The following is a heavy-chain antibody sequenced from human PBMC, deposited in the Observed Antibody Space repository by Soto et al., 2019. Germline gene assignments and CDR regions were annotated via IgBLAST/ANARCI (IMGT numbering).Heavy chain of an antibody. CDR2: INPNSGGT. D-gene: IGHD3-3*01. CDR3: AKPTYYDFWSGRVPEDH. Sequence: ASVKVSCKASGYTFTGYYMHWVRQAPGQGLEWMGWINPNSGGTNYAQKFQGWVTMTRDTSISTAYMELSRLRSDDTAVYYCAKPTYYDFWSGRVPEDHWGQGTLVTVSS. V-gene: IGHV1-2*04. CDR1: GYTFTGYY. J-gene: IGHJ4*02.